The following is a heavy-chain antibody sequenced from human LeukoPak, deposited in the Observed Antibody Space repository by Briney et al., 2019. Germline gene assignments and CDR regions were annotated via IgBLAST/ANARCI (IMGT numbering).Heavy chain of an antibody. Sequence: PGGSLRLSCAASGFTFDDYAMHWVRQAPGKGLEWVSLISGDGGSTHYADSVKGRFTISRDNSKNSLYLQMNSLRTEDTALYYCAGGGNPYYFDYWGQGTLVTVSS. D-gene: IGHD3-10*01. CDR1: GFTFDDYA. V-gene: IGHV3-43*02. CDR3: AGGGNPYYFDY. CDR2: ISGDGGST. J-gene: IGHJ4*02.